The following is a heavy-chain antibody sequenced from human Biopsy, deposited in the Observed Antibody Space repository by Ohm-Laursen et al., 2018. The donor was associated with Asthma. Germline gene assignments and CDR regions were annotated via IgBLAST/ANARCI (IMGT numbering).Heavy chain of an antibody. CDR1: GFAGDSYA. Sequence: SLRLSFAASGFAGDSYASCWARQAPGKGLAWVSTIRPYNRGVDYFPSAMGRFTMSRDNSKNTLYLHMSSLRAEDTAVYYCVKDTYEDSGGYYTFEVWGQGTMVTVSS. J-gene: IGHJ3*01. V-gene: IGHV3-23*01. CDR2: IRPYNRGV. CDR3: VKDTYEDSGGYYTFEV. D-gene: IGHD5-18*01.